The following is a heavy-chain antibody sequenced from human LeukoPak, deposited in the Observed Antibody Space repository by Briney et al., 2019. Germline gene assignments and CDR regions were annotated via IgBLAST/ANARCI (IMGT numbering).Heavy chain of an antibody. J-gene: IGHJ4*02. V-gene: IGHV3-74*01. CDR2: IKGDGITI. Sequence: GGSLRLSCAASGFTFSNYMMHWVRQAPGKGLVWVSRIKGDGITITYADSVKGRFTISRDNAKNTLYLQMNSLRAEDTAVYYCLRDLNWSLDQWGQGTLVTVSS. D-gene: IGHD1-20*01. CDR3: LRDLNWSLDQ. CDR1: GFTFSNYM.